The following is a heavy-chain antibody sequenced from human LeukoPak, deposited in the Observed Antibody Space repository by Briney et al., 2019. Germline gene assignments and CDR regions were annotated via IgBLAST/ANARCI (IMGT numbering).Heavy chain of an antibody. V-gene: IGHV3-21*01. CDR1: GFTFSNAW. CDR2: ISSSSSYI. Sequence: GGSLRLSCAASGFTFSNAWMSWVRQAPGKGLEWVSSISSSSSYIYYADSVKGRFTISRDNAKNSLHLQMNSLRAEDTAVYYCVRGGGRGDYNERYYFDYWGQGTLVTVSS. CDR3: VRGGGRGDYNERYYFDY. J-gene: IGHJ4*02. D-gene: IGHD3-22*01.